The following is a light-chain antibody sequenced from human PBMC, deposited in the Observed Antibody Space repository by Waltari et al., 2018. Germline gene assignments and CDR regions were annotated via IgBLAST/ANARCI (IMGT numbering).Light chain of an antibody. J-gene: IGLJ2*01. Sequence: QSALTQPAPVSGSRGQSIPIPCPGTSTDVGGYNYVSWYQQHPGKAPKLMIYEVSNRPSGVSNRFSGSKSGNTASLTISGLQAEDEADYYCSSYTSSSTLVFGGGTKLTVL. V-gene: IGLV2-14*01. CDR1: STDVGGYNY. CDR2: EVS. CDR3: SSYTSSSTLV.